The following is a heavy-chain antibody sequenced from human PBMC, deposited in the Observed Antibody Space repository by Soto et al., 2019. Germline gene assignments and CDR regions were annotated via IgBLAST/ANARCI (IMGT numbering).Heavy chain of an antibody. CDR1: GGSISGFY. D-gene: IGHD3-3*01. CDR2: ISDSGNT. Sequence: SETLSLTCAVSGGSISGFYWSWLRQPPGKGLEWIASISDSGNTNYNPSLKSRVTISVDLSKNQFSLRLSSVTAADTAVYHCASITPFYYYDMDVWGQGTTVSVSS. V-gene: IGHV4-59*01. CDR3: ASITPFYYYDMDV. J-gene: IGHJ6*02.